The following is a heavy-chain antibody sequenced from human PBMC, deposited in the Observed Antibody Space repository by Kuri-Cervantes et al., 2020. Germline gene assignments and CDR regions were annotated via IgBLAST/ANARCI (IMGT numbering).Heavy chain of an antibody. D-gene: IGHD6-6*01. CDR1: GFSLTEIS. V-gene: IGHV1-2*02. J-gene: IGHJ4*02. Sequence: ASVKVSCNVSGFSLTEISVHWVRQDPGQGLEWMGWINPNSGGTNYAQKFQGRVTMTRDTSISTAYMELSRLRSDDTAVYYCARERREAARPGHFDYWGQGTLVTVSS. CDR2: INPNSGGT. CDR3: ARERREAARPGHFDY.